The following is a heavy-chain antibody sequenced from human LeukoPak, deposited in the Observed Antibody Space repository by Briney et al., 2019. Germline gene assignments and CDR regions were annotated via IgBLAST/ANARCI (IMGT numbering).Heavy chain of an antibody. V-gene: IGHV4-59*08. J-gene: IGHJ6*02. CDR3: ARITFVVEGYGMDV. Sequence: SETLSLTCTVSGGSISSYYWSWIRQPPGKGLEWIGYIYYSGSTNYNPSLKSRVTISVDTSKDQFSLSLSSVTAADTAVYYCARITFVVEGYGMDVWGQGTTVTVSS. D-gene: IGHD2-21*01. CDR2: IYYSGST. CDR1: GGSISSYY.